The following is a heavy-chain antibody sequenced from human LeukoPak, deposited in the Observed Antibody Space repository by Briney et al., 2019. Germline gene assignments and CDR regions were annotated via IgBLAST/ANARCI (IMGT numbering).Heavy chain of an antibody. J-gene: IGHJ3*01. D-gene: IGHD6-25*01. CDR3: ASARLGSGLEGAFDV. CDR1: GGSISSYH. CDR2: IYYSGST. V-gene: IGHV4-59*01. Sequence: PSETLSLTCTVSGGSISSYHSSWIRQPPGKGLEWIGYIYYSGSTNYNPSLKSRVTISIDASKNQFSLWLSSVTAADTAVYHCASARLGSGLEGAFDVWGQGTMVTVSS.